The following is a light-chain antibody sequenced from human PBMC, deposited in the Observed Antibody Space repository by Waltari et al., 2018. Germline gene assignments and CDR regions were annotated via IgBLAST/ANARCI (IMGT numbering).Light chain of an antibody. CDR1: QSISSW. V-gene: IGKV1-5*01. CDR2: DAT. CDR3: QHYYSYLAYT. Sequence: SPSTLSASVGDRVTITCRASQSISSWLAWYQQKPGRAPKLLIYDATSLESGVPSRFSGSSSGTEFTLTISSLQPDDFATYYCQHYYSYLAYTFGQGTKLEIK. J-gene: IGKJ2*01.